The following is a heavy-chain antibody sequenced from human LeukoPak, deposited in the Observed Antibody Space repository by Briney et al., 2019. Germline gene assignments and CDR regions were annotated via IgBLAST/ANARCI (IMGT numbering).Heavy chain of an antibody. CDR2: ISRDGDKT. CDR3: AKEEVPNDY. V-gene: IGHV3-23*01. CDR1: GFSLSINS. Sequence: GGSLRLSCAVSGFSLSINSMCWVRQAPGKGLEWVSGISRDGDKTYYVDSVEGRFTISRDTSKNTLYLQMDTLRVEDTATYYCAKEEVPNDYWGQGTLVTVSS. D-gene: IGHD2-2*01. J-gene: IGHJ4*02.